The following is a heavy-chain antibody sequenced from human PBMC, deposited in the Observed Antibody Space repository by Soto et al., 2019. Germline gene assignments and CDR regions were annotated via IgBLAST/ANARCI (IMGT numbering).Heavy chain of an antibody. CDR2: ISYDGSNK. J-gene: IGHJ6*02. Sequence: WGSLRLSCAASGFTFSSYGMHWVRQAPGKGLEWVAVISYDGSNKYYADSVKGRFTISRDNSKNTLYLQMNSLRAEDTAAYYCPKAGSATNYYYGLDVWGQGTTVTVSS. CDR3: PKAGSATNYYYGLDV. CDR1: GFTFSSYG. V-gene: IGHV3-30*18. D-gene: IGHD1-1*01.